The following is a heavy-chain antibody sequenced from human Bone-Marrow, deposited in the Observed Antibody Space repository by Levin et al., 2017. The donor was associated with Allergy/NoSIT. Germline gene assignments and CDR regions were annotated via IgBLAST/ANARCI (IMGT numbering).Heavy chain of an antibody. V-gene: IGHV3-30-3*01. CDR1: GFTFSSYA. CDR2: ISYDGSNK. J-gene: IGHJ6*02. D-gene: IGHD2-2*01. CDR3: AREIRYCISTSCPVTSGYYGMDV. Sequence: GESLKISCAASGFTFSSYAMHWVRQAPGKGLEWVAVISYDGSNKYYADSVKGRFTISRDNSKNTLYLQMNSLRAEDTAVYYCAREIRYCISTSCPVTSGYYGMDVWGQGTTVTVSS.